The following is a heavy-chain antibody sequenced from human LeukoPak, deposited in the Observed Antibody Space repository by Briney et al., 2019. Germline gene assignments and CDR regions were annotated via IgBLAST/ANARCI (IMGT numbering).Heavy chain of an antibody. Sequence: ASVTVSCTASGYTFTNYYMHWVRQAPGQGLEWMGLIHPNDGDTKYAQEFQDRVTMTRDTSTSTVYMELSSLRSEDTAVYYCATYTQSGAQGVNDYWGQGTLVTVSS. CDR3: ATYTQSGAQGVNDY. V-gene: IGHV1-46*01. CDR1: GYTFTNYY. D-gene: IGHD3-10*01. CDR2: IHPNDGDT. J-gene: IGHJ4*02.